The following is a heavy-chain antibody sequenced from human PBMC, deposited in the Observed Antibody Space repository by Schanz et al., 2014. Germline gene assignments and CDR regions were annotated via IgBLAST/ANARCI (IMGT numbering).Heavy chain of an antibody. Sequence: EVHLLESGGGLVQPGGSLRLSCAASGFTFSNHALSWVRQAPGKGLEWVSGIGGSGDSTQYADSVKGRFIISRDNSKNTLYLQVNSLRAEDTAVYYCAKHVRSLTGNDYWGQGTLVTVSS. CDR3: AKHVRSLTGNDY. CDR1: GFTFSNHA. J-gene: IGHJ4*02. V-gene: IGHV3-23*01. D-gene: IGHD3-9*01. CDR2: IGGSGDST.